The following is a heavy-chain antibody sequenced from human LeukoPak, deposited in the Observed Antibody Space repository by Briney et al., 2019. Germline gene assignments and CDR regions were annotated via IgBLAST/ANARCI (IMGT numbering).Heavy chain of an antibody. CDR1: GGSISNYY. CDR3: ARDFYGDDGHHPFDY. J-gene: IGHJ4*02. CDR2: IYASGST. V-gene: IGHV4-4*07. D-gene: IGHD2/OR15-2a*01. Sequence: SETLSLTCSVSGGSISNYYWNWLRQPAGKGLEWIGRIYASGSTNYNPSLKSRVTISMDKSKNHFSLNLKSVTAADTAFYYCARDFYGDDGHHPFDYWGQGTQVTVSS.